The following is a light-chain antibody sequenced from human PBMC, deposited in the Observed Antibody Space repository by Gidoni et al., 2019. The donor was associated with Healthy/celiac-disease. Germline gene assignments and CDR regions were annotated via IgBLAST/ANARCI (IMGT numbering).Light chain of an antibody. V-gene: IGKV1-NL1*01. J-gene: IGKJ1*01. CDR1: QGISNS. Sequence: DLQMTQSPSSLSASVGDRVTITCRASQGISNSLAWYQQKPGKAPKLLLYAASRLESGVPSRFSGSGSGTDYTLTISSLQPEDFATYYCQQYYSTPPVTFXXXTKVEIK. CDR3: QQYYSTPPVT. CDR2: AAS.